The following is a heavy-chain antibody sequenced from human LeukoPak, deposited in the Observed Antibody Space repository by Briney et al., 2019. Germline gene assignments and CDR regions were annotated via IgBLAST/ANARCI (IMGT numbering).Heavy chain of an antibody. Sequence: GGSLRLSCAASGFSFSSSAMTWVRQAPGKGLEWVSLIRDTGSYTYYTDSVKGRFTISRDNSRNTLYLQMNSLRAEDTAVYFCAKRGVVIRVILVGFHKAAYYFDSWGPGALVTVSS. CDR1: GFSFSSSA. D-gene: IGHD3-22*01. CDR3: AKRGVVIRVILVGFHKAAYYFDS. J-gene: IGHJ4*02. CDR2: IRDTGSYT. V-gene: IGHV3-23*01.